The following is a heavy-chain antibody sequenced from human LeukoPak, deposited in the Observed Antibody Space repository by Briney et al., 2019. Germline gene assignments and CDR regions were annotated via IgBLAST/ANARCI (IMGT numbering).Heavy chain of an antibody. D-gene: IGHD1-20*01. CDR1: GFTFTNAW. Sequence: GGSLRLSCAASGFTFTNAWMNWVRPAPGKGLEWVGRIKSKADGETIDYAAPVKGRFTFSRDDSKNMLYLQMNSLKSEDTAVYYCSTLTSRGLSDSWGQGTLVTVSS. CDR2: IKSKADGETI. CDR3: STLTSRGLSDS. J-gene: IGHJ4*02. V-gene: IGHV3-15*07.